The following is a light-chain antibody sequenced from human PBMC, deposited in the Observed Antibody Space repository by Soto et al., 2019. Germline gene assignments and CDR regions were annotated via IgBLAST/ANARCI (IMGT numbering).Light chain of an antibody. CDR3: CSYSGTRTWL. J-gene: IGLJ3*02. CDR2: EDN. CDR1: TSDVGSYNL. Sequence: QSVLTQPASVSGSPGQSITISCTGSTSDVGSYNLVSWYQQHPGRAPRLIVYEDNKRPSGVSSHFSGSKSGVTASLTISGLQAEDEADYYCCSYSGTRTWLFGGGTKLTVL. V-gene: IGLV2-23*01.